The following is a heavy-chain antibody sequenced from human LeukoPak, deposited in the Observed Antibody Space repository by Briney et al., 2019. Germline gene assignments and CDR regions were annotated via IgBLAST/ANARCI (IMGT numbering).Heavy chain of an antibody. Sequence: GGSLRLSCAASGLTFSSHTMNWVRQAPGKGLEWVSSIAGGSGYISYADSVKGRFTISRDNAKKSLYLQMTSLTAEDTAVYYCARDRGAYCGGDCYLGFDYWGRGTLVTVSS. CDR3: ARDRGAYCGGDCYLGFDY. CDR2: IAGGSGYI. D-gene: IGHD2-21*02. J-gene: IGHJ4*01. CDR1: GLTFSSHT. V-gene: IGHV3-21*01.